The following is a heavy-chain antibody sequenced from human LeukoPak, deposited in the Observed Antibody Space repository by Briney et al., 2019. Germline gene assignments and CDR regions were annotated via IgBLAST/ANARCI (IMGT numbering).Heavy chain of an antibody. CDR2: INPNSGGT. D-gene: IGHD5-12*01. Sequence: ASVKVSCKASGYTFTSYAMNWVRQAPGQGLEWMGWINPNSGGTNYAQKFQGGVTMTRDTSISTAYMELSSLRSEDTAVYYCARDRSSGYDRGELGYWGQGTLVTVSS. CDR1: GYTFTSYA. J-gene: IGHJ4*02. V-gene: IGHV1-2*02. CDR3: ARDRSSGYDRGELGY.